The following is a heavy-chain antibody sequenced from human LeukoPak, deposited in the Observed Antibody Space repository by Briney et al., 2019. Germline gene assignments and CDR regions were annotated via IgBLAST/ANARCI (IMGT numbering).Heavy chain of an antibody. CDR2: ISSSGDTI. CDR3: ARRGREGAFDI. J-gene: IGHJ3*02. CDR1: GFTFSDYY. Sequence: PGGSLRLSCTASGFTFSDYYMPWIRQAPGKGLEWISYISSSGDTIYYADSVKGRFTISRDNAKNSLYLQMNSLRAEDTAVYYCARRGREGAFDIWGQGTMVTVSS. V-gene: IGHV3-11*04. D-gene: IGHD1-26*01.